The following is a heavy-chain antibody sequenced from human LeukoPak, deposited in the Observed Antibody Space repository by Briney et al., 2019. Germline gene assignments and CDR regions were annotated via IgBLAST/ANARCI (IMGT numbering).Heavy chain of an antibody. D-gene: IGHD2-2*01. V-gene: IGHV3-33*01. CDR2: IWYDGSNK. J-gene: IGHJ6*02. CDR1: GFTFSSYG. CDR3: ARVQGYAEDYYYYGMDV. Sequence: PGGSLRLSCAASGFTFSSYGMHWVRQAPGKGLEWVAVIWYDGSNKYYADSVKGRFTISRDNSKNTLYLQMNSLRAEDTAVYDCARVQGYAEDYYYYGMDVWGQGTTVTVSS.